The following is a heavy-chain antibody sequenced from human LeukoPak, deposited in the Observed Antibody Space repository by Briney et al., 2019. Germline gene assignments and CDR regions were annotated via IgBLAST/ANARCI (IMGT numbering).Heavy chain of an antibody. J-gene: IGHJ4*02. CDR3: AKFKGHYGDSEYYFDS. D-gene: IGHD3-10*01. V-gene: IGHV3-21*01. CDR1: GFTFSRSS. CDR2: ITGSSDYI. Sequence: GGSLRLSCAASGFTFSRSSANWVRQAPGKGLEWVSCITGSSDYIFYADSVRGRFTISRDNAKNSLFLQMNSLRAEDTAVYYCAKFKGHYGDSEYYFDSWGQGTLVTVSS.